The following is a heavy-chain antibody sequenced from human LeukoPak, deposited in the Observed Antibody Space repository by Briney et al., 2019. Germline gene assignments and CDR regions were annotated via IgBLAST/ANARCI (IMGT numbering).Heavy chain of an antibody. CDR3: ARENPSGYYNRPIDY. D-gene: IGHD3-22*01. J-gene: IGHJ4*02. CDR2: IYYSGSI. V-gene: IGHV4-59*01. CDR1: GASISSYY. Sequence: SETLSLICTVSGASISSYYWSWIRQPPGKGLEWIGDIYYSGSIKYNPSLKSRVTMSVDTSKNQFSLKLSSVTAADMAIYYCARENPSGYYNRPIDYWGQGTLVTVSS.